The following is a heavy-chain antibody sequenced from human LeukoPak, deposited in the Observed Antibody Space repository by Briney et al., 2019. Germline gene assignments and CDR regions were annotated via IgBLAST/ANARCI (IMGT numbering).Heavy chain of an antibody. Sequence: SETLSLTCTVSGGSISSYYWSWLRQPPGKGLEWIGYIYYSGSTTYNPPLKSRVTPSVAMSTNQSSLKLSSVSAADTAVYYCARQSSSWGYYYYGIDVWGQGTTVTVSS. CDR3: ARQSSSWGYYYYGIDV. CDR1: GGSISSYY. V-gene: IGHV4-59*08. D-gene: IGHD6-13*01. CDR2: IYYSGST. J-gene: IGHJ6*02.